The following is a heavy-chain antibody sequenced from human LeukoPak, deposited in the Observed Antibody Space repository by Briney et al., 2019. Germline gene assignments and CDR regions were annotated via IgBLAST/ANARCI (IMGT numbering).Heavy chain of an antibody. CDR2: IKQDGSEK. CDR3: AKESPRDYVWGRNPEI. D-gene: IGHD3-16*01. V-gene: IGHV3-7*01. CDR1: GFTFSSYW. J-gene: IGHJ3*02. Sequence: TGGSLRLSCAASGFTFSSYWMSWVRQAPGKGLEWVANIKQDGSEKYYVDSVKGRFTISRDNAKNSLYLQMNSLRAEDTAVYYCAKESPRDYVWGRNPEIWGQGTMVTVSS.